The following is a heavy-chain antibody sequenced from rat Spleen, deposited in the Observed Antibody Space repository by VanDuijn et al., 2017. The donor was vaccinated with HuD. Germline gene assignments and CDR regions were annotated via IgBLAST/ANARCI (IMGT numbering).Heavy chain of an antibody. J-gene: IGHJ2*01. CDR1: GFSLTTYN. V-gene: IGHV2-47*01. CDR2: IWTNGGT. Sequence: QVQLKESGPGLVQPSQTLSLSCTVAGFSLTTYNVHWLRQPPGTGLEWMGVIWTNGGTDYNSAIKSRLSISRDTSKSQVFLKMNSLQTEDTAMYFCATPRRDYYYDGSYYSYFDYWGQGVMVTVSS. CDR3: ATPRRDYYYDGSYYSYFDY. D-gene: IGHD1-12*02.